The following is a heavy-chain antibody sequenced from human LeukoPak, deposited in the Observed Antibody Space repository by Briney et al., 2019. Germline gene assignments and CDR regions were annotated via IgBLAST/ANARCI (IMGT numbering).Heavy chain of an antibody. CDR2: IYYSGST. J-gene: IGHJ4*02. CDR3: ARGGYDYIWGTIDY. CDR1: GGSISSSSYY. Sequence: PSETLSLTCTVSGGSISSSSYYWGWIRQPPGKGLEWIGSIYYSGSTYYNPSLKSRVTISVDTSKNQFSLKLSSVTAADTAVYYCARGGYDYIWGTIDYWGQGTLVTVSS. V-gene: IGHV4-39*01. D-gene: IGHD3-16*01.